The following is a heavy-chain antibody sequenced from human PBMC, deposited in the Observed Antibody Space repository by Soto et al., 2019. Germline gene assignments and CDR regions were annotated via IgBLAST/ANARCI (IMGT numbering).Heavy chain of an antibody. Sequence: QLQLQESGPGLVKPSETLSLTCTVSGGSISSSSYYWGWIRQPPGKGLEWIGSIYYSGSTYYNPSLKSRVTISVDTSKNQFSLKLSSVTAADTAVYYCARVPLEWLWIDYWGQGTLVTVSS. CDR2: IYYSGST. CDR1: GGSISSSSYY. J-gene: IGHJ4*02. D-gene: IGHD3-3*01. V-gene: IGHV4-39*01. CDR3: ARVPLEWLWIDY.